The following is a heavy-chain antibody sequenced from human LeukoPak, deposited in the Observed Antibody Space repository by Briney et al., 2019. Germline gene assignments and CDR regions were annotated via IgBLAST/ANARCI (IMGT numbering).Heavy chain of an antibody. Sequence: ASVKVSCKASGYTFTSYGISWVRQAPGQGLEWMGWMNPNSGNTGYAQKFQGRVTMTRDTSISTAYMELSNLRSEDTAVYYCARLRGSYIDSWGQGTLVTVSS. CDR1: GYTFTSYG. J-gene: IGHJ4*02. D-gene: IGHD3-16*01. CDR3: ARLRGSYIDS. CDR2: MNPNSGNT. V-gene: IGHV1-8*02.